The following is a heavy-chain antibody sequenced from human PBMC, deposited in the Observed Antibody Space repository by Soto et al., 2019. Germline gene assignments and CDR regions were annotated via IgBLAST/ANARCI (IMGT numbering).Heavy chain of an antibody. CDR3: ARDLWGNWNHIDAFDI. V-gene: IGHV1-2*02. CDR2: INPNTDVT. D-gene: IGHD1-20*01. Sequence: ASVKVSCKASGYTFSGYYMHWVRRAPGQGLEWMGWINPNTDVTNYAQRFQGRVTMTRDTSITTAYMELSRLRSDDTAVYYCARDLWGNWNHIDAFDIWGPGTTVTVSS. J-gene: IGHJ3*02. CDR1: GYTFSGYY.